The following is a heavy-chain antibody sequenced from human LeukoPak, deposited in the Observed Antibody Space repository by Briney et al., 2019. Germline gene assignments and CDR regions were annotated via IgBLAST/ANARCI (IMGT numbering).Heavy chain of an antibody. D-gene: IGHD3-9*01. V-gene: IGHV1-18*01. CDR2: ISAYDGNT. CDR1: GYTFTSYG. J-gene: IGHJ4*02. CDR3: ASARAGYFDWLLNY. Sequence: ASVKVSCKASGYTFTSYGISWVRQAPGQGLEWMGWISAYDGNTNYAQKLQGRVTMTTDTSTSTAYMELRSLRSDDTAVYYCASARAGYFDWLLNYWGQGTLVTVSS.